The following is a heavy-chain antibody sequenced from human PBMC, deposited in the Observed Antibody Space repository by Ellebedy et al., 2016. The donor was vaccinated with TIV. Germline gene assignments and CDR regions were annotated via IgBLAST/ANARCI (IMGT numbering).Heavy chain of an antibody. J-gene: IGHJ5*02. CDR2: IYYSGST. D-gene: IGHD3-22*01. V-gene: IGHV4-59*08. Sequence: PSETLSLTCTVSGGSISSYYWSWIRQPPGKGLEWIGHIYYSGSTNYNPSLKSRVTISVDTSKNQFSLKLSSVTAADTAVYYCARHGGSYYSINWFDPWGQGTLVTVSS. CDR3: ARHGGSYYSINWFDP. CDR1: GGSISSYY.